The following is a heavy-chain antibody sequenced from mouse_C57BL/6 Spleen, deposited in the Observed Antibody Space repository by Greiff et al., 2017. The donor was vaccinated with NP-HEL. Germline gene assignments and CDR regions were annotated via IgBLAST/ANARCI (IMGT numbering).Heavy chain of an antibody. D-gene: IGHD1-2*01. Sequence: GGGLVQPKGSLKLSCAASGFSFNTYAMNWVRQAPGKGLEWVARIRSKSNNYATYYADSVKDRFTISRDDSESMLYLQMNNLKTEDTAMYYCVRRDYGGEWFAYWGQGTLVTVSA. CDR1: GFSFNTYA. CDR3: VRRDYGGEWFAY. J-gene: IGHJ3*01. CDR2: IRSKSNNYAT. V-gene: IGHV10-1*01.